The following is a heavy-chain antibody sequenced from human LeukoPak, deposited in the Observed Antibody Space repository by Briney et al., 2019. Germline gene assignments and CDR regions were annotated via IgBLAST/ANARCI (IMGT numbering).Heavy chain of an antibody. CDR1: GFTFSSYS. J-gene: IGHJ4*02. CDR2: ISSSSSYI. V-gene: IGHV3-21*01. D-gene: IGHD7-27*01. CDR3: AREDWGTYYFDY. Sequence: GGSLRLSCAASGFTFSSYSMNWVRQAPGKGLEWVSSISSSSSYIYYADPVKGRFTISRDNAKNSLYLQMNSLRAEDTAVYYCAREDWGTYYFDYWGQGTLVTVSS.